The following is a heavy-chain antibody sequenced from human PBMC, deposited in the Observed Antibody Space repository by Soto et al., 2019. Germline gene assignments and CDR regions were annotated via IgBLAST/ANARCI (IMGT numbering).Heavy chain of an antibody. CDR2: IYPGDSDT. Sequence: GESLKISCRGSGYTFTSNWIAWVRQVPGQGPEWMGSIYPGDSDTRYSPSFQGQVIISAEKSSRTAYVEWSSLKASDTAIYYCARHVYYDVLKKNYWGQGTLVTVSS. D-gene: IGHD3-9*01. V-gene: IGHV5-51*01. CDR3: ARHVYYDVLKKNY. CDR1: GYTFTSNW. J-gene: IGHJ4*02.